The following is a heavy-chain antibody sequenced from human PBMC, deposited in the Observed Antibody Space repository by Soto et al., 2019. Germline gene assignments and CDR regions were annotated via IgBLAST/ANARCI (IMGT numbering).Heavy chain of an antibody. CDR2: ITNAGGET. V-gene: IGHV3-30*18. CDR3: AKDLMVNDHYHQYGMDV. CDR1: GFAFSAYG. J-gene: IGHJ6*02. D-gene: IGHD3-10*01. Sequence: QVELVESGGGVVQPGRSLRLSCAASGFAFSAYGMHWVRQAPGKGLEWVALITNAGGETYYLDSVKGRFVISRDDSRHTLHLQMNSLIAEDTAVYYCAKDLMVNDHYHQYGMDVRGQGTTVSVSS.